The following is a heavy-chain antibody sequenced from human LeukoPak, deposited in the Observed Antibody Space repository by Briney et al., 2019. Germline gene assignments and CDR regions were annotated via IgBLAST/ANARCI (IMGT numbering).Heavy chain of an antibody. CDR1: GYTFADYY. J-gene: IGHJ4*02. CDR2: INPNNGGS. Sequence: ASVKVSCKASGYTFADYYLHWVRQAPGQGLEWMGWINPNNGGSNYAQRFQGRITMTRDTSISTAYMELSRLRSDDTAVYYCARGYCSGGSCYSGRPTNFDYWGQGTLVTVSS. D-gene: IGHD2-15*01. CDR3: ARGYCSGGSCYSGRPTNFDY. V-gene: IGHV1-2*02.